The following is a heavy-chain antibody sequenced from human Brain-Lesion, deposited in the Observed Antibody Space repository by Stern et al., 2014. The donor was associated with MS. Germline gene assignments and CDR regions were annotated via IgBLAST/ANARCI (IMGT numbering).Heavy chain of an antibody. J-gene: IGHJ6*02. D-gene: IGHD3-3*01. Sequence: VQLVESGAEVKKPGASVKVSCKTSGYIFTSYYINWVRQAPGKGLEWMGWINPNTGGTKYAQKFQGRVTMSRDTSISTAYVELSSLTSDDTAVYYCARDQRGITIFGVVTDYYYLGMDVWGQGTTVTVSS. CDR2: INPNTGGT. V-gene: IGHV1-2*02. CDR1: GYIFTSYY. CDR3: ARDQRGITIFGVVTDYYYLGMDV.